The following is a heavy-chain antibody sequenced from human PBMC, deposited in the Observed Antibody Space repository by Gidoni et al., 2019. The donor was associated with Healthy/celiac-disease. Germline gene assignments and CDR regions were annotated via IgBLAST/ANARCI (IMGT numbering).Heavy chain of an antibody. V-gene: IGHV4-59*01. CDR3: ARAGVGYYGSGSPRGGYMDV. CDR2: IYYSGST. D-gene: IGHD3-10*01. Sequence: QVQLQESGPGLVKPSETLSLTCTVSGGSISSYYWSWIRQPPGKGLEWIGYIYYSGSTNYNPSLKSRVTISVDTSKNQFSLKLSSVTAADTAVYYCARAGVGYYGSGSPRGGYMDVWGKGTTVTVSS. J-gene: IGHJ6*03. CDR1: GGSISSYY.